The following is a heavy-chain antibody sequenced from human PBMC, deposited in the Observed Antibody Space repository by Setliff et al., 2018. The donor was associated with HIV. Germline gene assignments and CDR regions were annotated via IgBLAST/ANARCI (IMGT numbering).Heavy chain of an antibody. CDR1: GFTFNDYH. V-gene: IGHV3-11*05. Sequence: GGSLRLSCVGSGFTFNDYHISWIRQAPGKGLEWISYIGSLGDKEYADSVKGRFTISRDSSKNTLYLQMNSLRVDDTAVYYCVKDAYGTGKPGISWGQGTQVTVSS. J-gene: IGHJ4*02. D-gene: IGHD2-8*02. CDR2: IGSLGDK. CDR3: VKDAYGTGKPGIS.